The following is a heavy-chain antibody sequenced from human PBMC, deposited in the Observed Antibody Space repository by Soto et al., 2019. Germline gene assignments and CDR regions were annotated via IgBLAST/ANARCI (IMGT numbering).Heavy chain of an antibody. CDR3: ARDGYDLAGWYFDL. V-gene: IGHV4-59*01. CDR2: ISYSGST. D-gene: IGHD5-12*01. J-gene: IGHJ2*01. Sequence: SETLSLTCTVSGGSISSYYWSWIRQPPEKGLEWIGYISYSGSTNYNPSLKGRVTISVDTSKNHFSLKLSSVTAADTAVYYCARDGYDLAGWYFDLWGRGTLVTVSS. CDR1: GGSISSYY.